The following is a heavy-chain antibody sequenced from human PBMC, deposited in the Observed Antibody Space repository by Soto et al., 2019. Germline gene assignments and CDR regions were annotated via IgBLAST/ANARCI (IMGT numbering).Heavy chain of an antibody. CDR1: GVNFSNLG. V-gene: IGHV3-23*01. J-gene: IGHJ3*02. D-gene: IGHD6-19*01. CDR3: AKGFIAVAANDAFDI. CDR2: ISGSGGST. Sequence: GLQRLPMSAVGVNFSNLGSRRVRQAPRKGLEWVSAISGSGGSTYYADSVKGRFTISRDNSKNTLYLQMNSLRAEDTAVYYCAKGFIAVAANDAFDIWGQGTMVTVSS.